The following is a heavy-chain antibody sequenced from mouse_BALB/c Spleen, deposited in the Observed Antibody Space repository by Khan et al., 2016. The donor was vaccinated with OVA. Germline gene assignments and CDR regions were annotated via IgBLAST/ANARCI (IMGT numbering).Heavy chain of an antibody. V-gene: IGHV9-3-1*01. D-gene: IGHD2-10*01. CDR1: GYTFTKFG. Sequence: QIQLVQSGPELKKPGETVKISCKASGYTFTKFGMNWVKQAPGKGLEWMGWINTYTGEPTYADDFKGRFAFSMETSASTASLQINNLKDEDTATYFCARPPYFSDAMAYWGQGTSVTVAS. CDR3: ARPPYFSDAMAY. CDR2: INTYTGEP. J-gene: IGHJ4*01.